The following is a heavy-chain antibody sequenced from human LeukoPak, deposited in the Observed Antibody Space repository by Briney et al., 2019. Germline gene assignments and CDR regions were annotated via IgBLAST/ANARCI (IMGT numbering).Heavy chain of an antibody. V-gene: IGHV3-53*01. CDR1: GFSFNSFA. Sequence: PGGSLRLSCAASGFSFNSFAMNWVRQAPGKGLEWVSVITSGGNTYYADSVKGRFTTSRDNSKNTLYVQMNSLRAEDTAIYYCARGRGYRDYDRPLDYWGQGTLVTVSS. CDR2: ITSGGNT. CDR3: ARGRGYRDYDRPLDY. J-gene: IGHJ4*02. D-gene: IGHD5-12*01.